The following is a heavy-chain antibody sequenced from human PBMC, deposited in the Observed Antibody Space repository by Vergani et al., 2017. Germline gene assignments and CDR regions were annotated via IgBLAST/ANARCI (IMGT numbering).Heavy chain of an antibody. V-gene: IGHV1-2*02. CDR1: GYTFTGYY. Sequence: QVQLVQSGAEVKKPGASVKVSCKASGYTFTGYYMHWVRQAPGQGLEWMGLINPNSGGTNYAQKFQGRVTMTRDTSISTAYMELSRLRSDDTAVYYCARDFLGWVYGDYPSFFDYWGQGTLVTVSS. CDR2: INPNSGGT. D-gene: IGHD4-17*01. J-gene: IGHJ4*02. CDR3: ARDFLGWVYGDYPSFFDY.